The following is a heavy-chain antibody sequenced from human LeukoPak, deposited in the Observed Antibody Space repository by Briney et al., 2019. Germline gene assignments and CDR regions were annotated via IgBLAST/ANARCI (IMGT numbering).Heavy chain of an antibody. V-gene: IGHV3-30*18. D-gene: IGHD6-19*01. Sequence: LSGGSPRLSCAASGFTFSSYGMHWVRQAPGKGLEWVAVISYDGSNKYYADSVKGRFTISRDNSKNTLYLQMNSLRAEDTAVYYCAKDSAGSVDYWGQGTLVTVSS. CDR3: AKDSAGSVDY. CDR2: ISYDGSNK. J-gene: IGHJ4*02. CDR1: GFTFSSYG.